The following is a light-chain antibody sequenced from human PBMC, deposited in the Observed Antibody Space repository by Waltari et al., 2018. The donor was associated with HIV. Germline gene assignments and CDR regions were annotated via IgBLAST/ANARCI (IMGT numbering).Light chain of an antibody. V-gene: IGKV3-15*01. J-gene: IGKJ2*01. CDR1: QSVSSN. CDR2: GAS. CDR3: QQYNNWPPNT. Sequence: IVMTQSPATLSVSPGERAPLSCRASQSVSSNLAWYQQKPDQAPRLLVYGASTRATGIPARFSGSGSGTEFTLTISSLQSEDLAVYYCQQYNNWPPNTFGQGTKLEI.